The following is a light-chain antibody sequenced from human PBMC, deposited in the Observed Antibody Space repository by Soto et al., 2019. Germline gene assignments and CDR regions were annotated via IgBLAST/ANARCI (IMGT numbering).Light chain of an antibody. CDR1: QSVSSSY. V-gene: IGKV3-20*01. Sequence: EIVLTQSPGTLSLYQGERATLSCRASQSVSSSYLAWYQQKPGQAPRLLIYGASSRATGIPDRFSGSGSGTDFTLTISRLEPEDFAVYYCQQYGSSSLTFGGGTKVEIK. CDR2: GAS. CDR3: QQYGSSSLT. J-gene: IGKJ4*01.